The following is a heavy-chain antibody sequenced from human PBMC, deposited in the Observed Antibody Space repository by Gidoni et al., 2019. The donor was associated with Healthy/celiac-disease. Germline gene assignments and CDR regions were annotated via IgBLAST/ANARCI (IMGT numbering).Heavy chain of an antibody. V-gene: IGHV3-23*01. J-gene: IGHJ5*02. CDR2: ISGSGGST. CDR1: GFTFSSYA. D-gene: IGHD1-1*01. CDR3: AKGQGPNWNGGVGIDP. Sequence: EVQLLESGGGLVQPGGSLRLSCAASGFTFSSYAMSWVRQAPGKGLEWVSAISGSGGSTYYADSVKGRFTISRDNSKNTLYLQMNSLRAEDTAVYYCAKGQGPNWNGGVGIDPWGQGTLVTVSS.